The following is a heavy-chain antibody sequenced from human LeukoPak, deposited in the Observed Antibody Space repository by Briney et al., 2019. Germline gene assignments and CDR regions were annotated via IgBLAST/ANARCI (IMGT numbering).Heavy chain of an antibody. Sequence: GGSLRLSCAASGFTFSNYAMSWVRQAPGKGLEWVSGISGSGGSTYYADSVKGRFTISRDNSKNTLYLQMNSLRAEDTAVYYCARDLSSGYYFRGYWGQGTLVTVSS. V-gene: IGHV3-23*01. CDR1: GFTFSNYA. CDR2: ISGSGGST. D-gene: IGHD3-22*01. CDR3: ARDLSSGYYFRGY. J-gene: IGHJ4*02.